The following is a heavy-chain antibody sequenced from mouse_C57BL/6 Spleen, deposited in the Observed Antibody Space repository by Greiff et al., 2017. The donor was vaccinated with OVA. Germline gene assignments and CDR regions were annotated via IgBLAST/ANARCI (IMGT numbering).Heavy chain of an antibody. V-gene: IGHV1-69*01. CDR3: ARWGGYYGGY. Sequence: QVQLKQSGAELVMPGASVKLSCKASGYTFTSYWMHWVKQRPGQGLEWIGEIDPSDSYTNYNQKFKGKSTLTVDKSSSTAYMQLSSLTSEDSAVYYCARWGGYYGGYWGQGTTLTVSS. CDR2: IDPSDSYT. D-gene: IGHD2-3*01. CDR1: GYTFTSYW. J-gene: IGHJ2*01.